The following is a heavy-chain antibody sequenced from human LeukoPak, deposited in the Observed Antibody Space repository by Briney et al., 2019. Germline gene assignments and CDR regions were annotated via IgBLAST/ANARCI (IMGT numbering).Heavy chain of an antibody. CDR3: ARASSVLRFLEWLLP. Sequence: ASVKVSCKTSGYSFTDYYIHWVRQAPGQGLEWMGWINPNSGGTNYAQKFQGRVTMTRDTSISTAYMELSRLRSDDTAVYYCARASSVLRFLEWLLPWGQGTLVTVSS. D-gene: IGHD3-3*01. J-gene: IGHJ5*02. V-gene: IGHV1-2*02. CDR2: INPNSGGT. CDR1: GYSFTDYY.